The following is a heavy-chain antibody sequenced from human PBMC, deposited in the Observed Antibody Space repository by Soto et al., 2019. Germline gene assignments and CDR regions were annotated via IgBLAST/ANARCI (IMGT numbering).Heavy chain of an antibody. D-gene: IGHD6-6*01. Sequence: PSETLSLTCAVSGGSISSGGYYWSWIRQHPGKGLEWIGYIYYSGSTYYNPSLKSRVAISLDTSKSQFSLTLNSVTAADTAIYYCARDRHNNCFDPWGQGTLVTVSS. CDR3: ARDRHNNCFDP. J-gene: IGHJ5*02. CDR2: IYYSGST. V-gene: IGHV4-31*11. CDR1: GGSISSGGYY.